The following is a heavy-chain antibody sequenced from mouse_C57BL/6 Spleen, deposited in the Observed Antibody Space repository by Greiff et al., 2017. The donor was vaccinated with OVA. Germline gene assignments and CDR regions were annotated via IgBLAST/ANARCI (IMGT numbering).Heavy chain of an antibody. CDR2: IDPSDSET. Sequence: VKLQQPGAELVRPGSSVKLSCKASGYTFTSYWMHWVKQRPIQGLEWIGNIDPSDSETHYNQKFKDKATLTVDKSSSTAYMQLSSLTSEDSAVYYCARGTGTDWYFDVWGTGTTVTVSS. CDR1: GYTFTSYW. J-gene: IGHJ1*03. CDR3: ARGTGTDWYFDV. V-gene: IGHV1-52*01. D-gene: IGHD4-1*01.